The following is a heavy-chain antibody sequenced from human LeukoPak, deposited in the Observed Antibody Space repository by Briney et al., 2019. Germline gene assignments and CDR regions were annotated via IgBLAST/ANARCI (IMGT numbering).Heavy chain of an antibody. CDR1: GGSISSSSYY. CDR3: ARPSYDSSGYYYDY. J-gene: IGHJ4*02. D-gene: IGHD3-22*01. Sequence: PSETLSLTCTVSGGSISSSSYYWGWIRQPPGKGLEWIGSIYYSGSTYYNPSLKSRVTISVDTSKNQFSLKLSSVTAADTAVYYCARPSYDSSGYYYDYWGQGTLVTVSS. V-gene: IGHV4-39*01. CDR2: IYYSGST.